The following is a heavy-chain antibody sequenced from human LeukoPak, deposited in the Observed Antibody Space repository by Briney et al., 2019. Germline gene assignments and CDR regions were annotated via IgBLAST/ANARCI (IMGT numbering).Heavy chain of an antibody. CDR3: ARAARTAGIGGPTPKRGIYDY. CDR2: INQSEGT. J-gene: IGHJ4*02. Sequence: SESLSLTCAVYGGSFSAFYWSWIRQPPGKGLEWIGEINQSEGTNYNPSLKSRVTIPLDTSTKQFSLRLGSVTAADTAVYYCARAARTAGIGGPTPKRGIYDYWGQGTLVTVSS. CDR1: GGSFSAFY. D-gene: IGHD1-26*01. V-gene: IGHV4-34*01.